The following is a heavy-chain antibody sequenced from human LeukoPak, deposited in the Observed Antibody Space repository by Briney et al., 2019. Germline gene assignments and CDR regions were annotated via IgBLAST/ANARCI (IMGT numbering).Heavy chain of an antibody. CDR2: TYYSGST. J-gene: IGHJ4*02. V-gene: IGHV4-59*01. Sequence: SETLSLTCTVSGGSISSYYWSWIRQPPGKGLEWIGYTYYSGSTNYNPSLKSRVTISVDTSKNQFSLKLSSVTAADTAVYYCARMSGYRPYYFDYWGQGTLVTVSS. D-gene: IGHD3-3*01. CDR1: GGSISSYY. CDR3: ARMSGYRPYYFDY.